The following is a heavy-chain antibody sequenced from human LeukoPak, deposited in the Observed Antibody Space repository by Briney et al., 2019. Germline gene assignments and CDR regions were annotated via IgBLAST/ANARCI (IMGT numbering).Heavy chain of an antibody. CDR3: AKAIASSWSGLDY. J-gene: IGHJ4*02. D-gene: IGHD6-13*01. Sequence: GGSLRLSCATSGFTFSSYAMSWVRQAPGKGLEWVSAISGSGGSTYYADSVKGRFTISRDNSKNTLYLQMNSLRAEDTAVYYCAKAIASSWSGLDYWGQGTLVTVSS. V-gene: IGHV3-23*01. CDR2: ISGSGGST. CDR1: GFTFSSYA.